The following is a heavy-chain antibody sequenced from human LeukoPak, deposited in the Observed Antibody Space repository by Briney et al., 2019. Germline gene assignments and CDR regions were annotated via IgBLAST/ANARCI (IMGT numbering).Heavy chain of an antibody. Sequence: SVKVSCKASGGTFSSYAISWVRQAPGQGLEWMGGIIPIFGTANYAQKFQGRDTITTDESTSTAYMELSSLRSEDTAVYYCARGDSSGWYYFDYWGQGTLVTVSS. CDR3: ARGDSSGWYYFDY. D-gene: IGHD6-19*01. CDR1: GGTFSSYA. J-gene: IGHJ4*02. CDR2: IIPIFGTA. V-gene: IGHV1-69*05.